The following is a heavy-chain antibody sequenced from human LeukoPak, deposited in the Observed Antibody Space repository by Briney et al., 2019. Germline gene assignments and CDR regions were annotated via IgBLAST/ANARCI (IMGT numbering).Heavy chain of an antibody. V-gene: IGHV3-30-3*01. D-gene: IGHD2-21*02. Sequence: GGSLRLSCAASGFTFTSYALHWVRQASDKGLEWVAVISYDGDDTSYADSVKGRFTISRDNAKNSLYLQMNSLRAEDTAVYYCARDPGEVVVTATPGYWGQGTLVTVSS. CDR3: ARDPGEVVVTATPGY. J-gene: IGHJ4*02. CDR2: ISYDGDDT. CDR1: GFTFTSYA.